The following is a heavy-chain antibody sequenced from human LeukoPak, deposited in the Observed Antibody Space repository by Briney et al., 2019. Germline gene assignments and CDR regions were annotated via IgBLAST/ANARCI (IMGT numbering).Heavy chain of an antibody. Sequence: SETLSLTCNVSGGSIRGYYWSWIRQPPGKGLEWIGEINHSGSTNYNPSLKSRVTISVNTSKNQFSLKLSSVTAADTAVYYCARRAYYESSVDYWGQGTLVTVSS. CDR2: INHSGST. CDR3: ARRAYYESSVDY. CDR1: GGSIRGYY. D-gene: IGHD3-22*01. J-gene: IGHJ4*02. V-gene: IGHV4-34*01.